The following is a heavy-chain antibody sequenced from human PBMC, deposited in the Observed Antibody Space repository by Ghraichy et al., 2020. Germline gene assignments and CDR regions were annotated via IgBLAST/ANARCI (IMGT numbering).Heavy chain of an antibody. D-gene: IGHD3-22*01. CDR2: ISAYNGNT. V-gene: IGHV1-18*04. CDR3: ARDHRTLRAWYYYDSSGYYPGGSDFDY. CDR1: GYTFTSYG. J-gene: IGHJ4*02. Sequence: ASVKVSCKASGYTFTSYGISWVRQAPGQGLEWMGWISAYNGNTNYAQKLQGRVTMTTDTSTSTAYMELRSLRSDDTAVYYCARDHRTLRAWYYYDSSGYYPGGSDFDYWGQGTLVTVSS.